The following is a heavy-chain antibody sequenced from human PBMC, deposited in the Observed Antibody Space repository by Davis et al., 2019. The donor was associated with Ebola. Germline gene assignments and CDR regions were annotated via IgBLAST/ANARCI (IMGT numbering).Heavy chain of an antibody. D-gene: IGHD3-22*01. CDR1: GDSVSSNSAA. V-gene: IGHV6-1*01. CDR3: ARDPPYDQGYDY. Sequence: LRLSCAISGDSVSSNSAAWNWIRQSPSRGLEWLGRTCYRSKWYNDYAVSVKSRITINSDTSKNQFSLHLSSVTPEDTAVYYCARDPPYDQGYDYWGQGTLVTVSS. CDR2: TCYRSKWYN. J-gene: IGHJ4*02.